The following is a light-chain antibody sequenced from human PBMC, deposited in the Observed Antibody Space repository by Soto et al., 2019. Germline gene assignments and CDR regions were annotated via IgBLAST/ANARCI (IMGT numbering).Light chain of an antibody. CDR2: AAS. CDR3: QQYNNWIT. CDR1: QSISIN. V-gene: IGKV3-15*01. Sequence: IVMTQSPATLSVSPGERAILSFRASQSISINLAWYQPNPGQAPRILIYAASNRATGVPARLSGSWSGTEFTLTISSLQSEDFAVYYCQQYNNWITFGQGTRLEIK. J-gene: IGKJ5*01.